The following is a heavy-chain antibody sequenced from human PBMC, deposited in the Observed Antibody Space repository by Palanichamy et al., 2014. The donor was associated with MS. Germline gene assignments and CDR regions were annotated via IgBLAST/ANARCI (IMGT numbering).Heavy chain of an antibody. CDR1: GFTFKNHG. D-gene: IGHD2/OR15-2a*01. V-gene: IGHV3-33*01. CDR3: ARDSGSTRADQ. CDR2: IWYDGSNK. Sequence: QVQLVESGGGVAQPRRSLRLSCAASGFTFKNHGMHWVRQAPGKGLEWVAVIWYDGSNKYYADSVKGRFTISRDNSKNTVDLQMNSLRGEDTAVYYWARDSGSTRADQWGQGALVIVSS. J-gene: IGHJ4*02.